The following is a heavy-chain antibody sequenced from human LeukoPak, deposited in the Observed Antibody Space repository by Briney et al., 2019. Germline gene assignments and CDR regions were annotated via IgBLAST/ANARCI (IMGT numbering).Heavy chain of an antibody. D-gene: IGHD1-14*01. Sequence: ASVKVSCKASGYTFTGYYMHWVRPAPGQGLEWMGWINPNSGGTNYAQKFQGRVTTTRDTSISTAYMELSRLRSDDTAVYYCARTAAVPAQRRYYYYGMDVWGQGTTVTASS. CDR1: GYTFTGYY. CDR2: INPNSGGT. J-gene: IGHJ6*02. V-gene: IGHV1-2*02. CDR3: ARTAAVPAQRRYYYYGMDV.